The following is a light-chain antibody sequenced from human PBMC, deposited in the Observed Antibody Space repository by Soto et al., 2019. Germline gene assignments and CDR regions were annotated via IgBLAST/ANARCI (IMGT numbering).Light chain of an antibody. CDR2: DVT. Sequence: QSVLTQPASLSGSPGQSIAISCTGTSSDVGGYNYVSWYQQLPGNAPKLLIYDVTIRPSGVSDRFSGSKSGTTASLTIPGLQAEDEADYYCCSYASSTIYVFGTGTKVTLL. J-gene: IGLJ1*01. CDR3: CSYASSTIYV. V-gene: IGLV2-14*03. CDR1: SSDVGGYNY.